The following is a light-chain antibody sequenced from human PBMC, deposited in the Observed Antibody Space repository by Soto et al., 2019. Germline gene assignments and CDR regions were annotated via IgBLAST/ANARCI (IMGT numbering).Light chain of an antibody. J-gene: IGLJ2*01. CDR2: NDD. CDR1: GSNIGAGYD. Sequence: QSVLTQPPSVSGAPGQRVTISCTGSGSNIGAGYDVHWYQRLPGTAPKLLIYNDDNRPSGVPDRFSGSKSGTSASLAITGLQPEDEADYFCQSYDTGLSVLFGGGTQLTVL. V-gene: IGLV1-40*01. CDR3: QSYDTGLSVL.